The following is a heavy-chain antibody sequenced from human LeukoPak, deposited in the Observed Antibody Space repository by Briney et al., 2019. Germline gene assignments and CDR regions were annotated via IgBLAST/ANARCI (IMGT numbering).Heavy chain of an antibody. CDR3: ARELGIAARRNWFDP. CDR2: IIPIFGTA. CDR1: GGTFSSYA. Sequence: SVKVSCKASGGTFSSYAISWVRQAPGQGLEWMGGIIPIFGTANYAQKFQGRVTITADEPTSTAYMELSSLRSEDTAVYYCARELGIAARRNWFDPWGQGTLVTVSS. V-gene: IGHV1-69*13. J-gene: IGHJ5*02. D-gene: IGHD6-6*01.